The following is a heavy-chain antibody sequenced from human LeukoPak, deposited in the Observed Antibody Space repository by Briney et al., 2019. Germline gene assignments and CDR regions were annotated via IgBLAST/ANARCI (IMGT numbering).Heavy chain of an antibody. CDR1: GFIFSSSA. CDR3: AKRDGVTCFDY. Sequence: GGSLRLSCAVSGFIFSSSAMSWVRQAPGKGLEWVSAISGSGGSTYYADSVKGRFTISRDNSKNTLYLQMNSLRAEDTAVYYCAKRDGVTCFDYWGQGTLVTVSS. V-gene: IGHV3-23*01. J-gene: IGHJ4*02. D-gene: IGHD2-21*02. CDR2: ISGSGGST.